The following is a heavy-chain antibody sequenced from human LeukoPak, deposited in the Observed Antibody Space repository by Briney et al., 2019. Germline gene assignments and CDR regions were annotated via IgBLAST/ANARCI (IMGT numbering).Heavy chain of an antibody. J-gene: IGHJ6*03. D-gene: IGHD2-8*01. CDR3: ARVPVWYYMDV. V-gene: IGHV4-61*02. Sequence: PSQTLSLTCTVSGGSISSGTYYWSWIRQPAGKGLEWIGRIYSSGSTSYNPSFESRVTISVDTSKNRFSLKLSSVTAADTAVYYCARVPVWYYMDVWGKGTTVTVSS. CDR2: IYSSGST. CDR1: GGSISSGTYY.